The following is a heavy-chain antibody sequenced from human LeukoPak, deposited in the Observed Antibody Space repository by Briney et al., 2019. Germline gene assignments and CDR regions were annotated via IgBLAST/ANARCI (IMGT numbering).Heavy chain of an antibody. J-gene: IGHJ5*01. D-gene: IGHD6-13*01. CDR2: ITGGGSTT. V-gene: IGHV3-53*01. CDR3: ARESPVAATGRSWFDS. Sequence: GGSLRLSCAASGFTVSSNYMSWVRQAPGKGLEWVSTITGGGSTTYYADSMKGRFTISRDNSKNTLYLQMNSLRAEDTALYYCARESPVAATGRSWFDSWGQGTLVTVSS. CDR1: GFTVSSNY.